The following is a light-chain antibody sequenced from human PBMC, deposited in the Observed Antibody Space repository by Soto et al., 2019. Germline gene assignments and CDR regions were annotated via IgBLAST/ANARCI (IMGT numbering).Light chain of an antibody. V-gene: IGKV3-20*01. CDR1: QTVSITY. CDR3: QQYGSSHIIS. Sequence: VLTQSPGTLSLSPGESATLACRASQTVSITYLTWYQQKPGQAPRRLIFVASKRATGIPDRFSGSGSGRDFTLTISGLETEDFAVYYCQQYGSSHIISFGHGTRLEIK. CDR2: VAS. J-gene: IGKJ5*01.